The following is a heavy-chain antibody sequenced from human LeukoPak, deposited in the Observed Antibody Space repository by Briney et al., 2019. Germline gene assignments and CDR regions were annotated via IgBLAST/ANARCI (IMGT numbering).Heavy chain of an antibody. CDR3: TREHSYYYDNSGSDY. D-gene: IGHD3-22*01. V-gene: IGHV3-49*03. Sequence: PGRSLRLSCTASGFTCGDYAMSWFRQAPGKGLEWVGFTRSKAYGGTTEYAATVKGRFTTSRDDSKSSVYLQMNSLKTEDTAVYYCTREHSYYYDNSGSDYWGQGTLVTVSS. CDR2: TRSKAYGGTT. J-gene: IGHJ4*02. CDR1: GFTCGDYA.